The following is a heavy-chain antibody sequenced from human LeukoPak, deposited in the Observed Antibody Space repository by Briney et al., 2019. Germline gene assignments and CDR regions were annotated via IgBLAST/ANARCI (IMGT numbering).Heavy chain of an antibody. CDR1: RFTFSNYW. CDR3: VRDRSYTTVAALDAFDI. Sequence: PGGSLRLSCVASRFTFSNYWMSWVRQAPGKGLEWVANIKQDESEKYYVDSVKGRFTISRDNAKNSLYLQMNSLRADDTAVYYCVRDRSYTTVAALDAFDIWGQGTMVTVSS. CDR2: IKQDESEK. V-gene: IGHV3-7*01. D-gene: IGHD6-19*01. J-gene: IGHJ3*02.